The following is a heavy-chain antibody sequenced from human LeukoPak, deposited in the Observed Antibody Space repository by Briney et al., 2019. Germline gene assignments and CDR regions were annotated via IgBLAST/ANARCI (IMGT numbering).Heavy chain of an antibody. CDR1: GGSISSYY. J-gene: IGHJ2*01. V-gene: IGHV4-4*07. CDR3: ARDPRKGSGSYYRYFDL. Sequence: PSETLSLTCTVSGGSISSYYWSWIWQPAGKGLEWIGRIYTSGSTNYNPSLKSRVTMSVDTSKNQFSLKLSSVTAADTAVYYCARDPRKGSGSYYRYFDLWGRGTLVTVSS. CDR2: IYTSGST. D-gene: IGHD1-26*01.